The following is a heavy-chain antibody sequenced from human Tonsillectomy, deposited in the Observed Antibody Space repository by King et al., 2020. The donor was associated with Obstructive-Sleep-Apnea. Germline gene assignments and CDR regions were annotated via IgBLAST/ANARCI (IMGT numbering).Heavy chain of an antibody. Sequence: VQLVESGGGLVQPGGSLRLSCAASGFTFSGYAMNWVRQAPGKGLEWVSVISGSGGITYYADSVKGRFTISRDNSKNTLYLQMNSLRAEDTAVYYCAKNRGVWSGPDYWRQGTLLTVSS. D-gene: IGHD3-3*01. CDR2: ISGSGGIT. J-gene: IGHJ4*02. V-gene: IGHV3-23*04. CDR1: GFTFSGYA. CDR3: AKNRGVWSGPDY.